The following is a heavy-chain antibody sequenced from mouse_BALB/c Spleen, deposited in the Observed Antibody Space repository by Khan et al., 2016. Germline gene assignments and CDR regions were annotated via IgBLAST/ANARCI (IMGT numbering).Heavy chain of an antibody. J-gene: IGHJ2*01. V-gene: IGHV5-6-3*01. Sequence: EVELVESGGGLVKPGGSLKLSCAASGFTFSSYGMYWVRQTPDKRLELVATINSNGGSTYYPDSVKGRVTISRDNAKNTLYLQMSSLKSEDTAMYSWARMARTINWGQGTTLTVSS. CDR3: ARMARTIN. CDR1: GFTFSSYG. CDR2: INSNGGST.